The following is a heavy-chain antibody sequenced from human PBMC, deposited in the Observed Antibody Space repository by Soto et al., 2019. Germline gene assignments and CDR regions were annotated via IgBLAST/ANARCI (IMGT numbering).Heavy chain of an antibody. CDR2: IYHSGST. CDR1: SDFISTSTW. D-gene: IGHD2-15*01. J-gene: IGHJ4*02. V-gene: IGHV4-4*02. CDR3: ASSPGSLAGDY. Sequence: SETLSLTCAVSSDFISTSTWWSWVRQPPGRGLEWIGEIYHSGSTNYNPSLKSRVTISVDKTKDQFSLNLSSVTAADTAVYYCASSPGSLAGDYWGQGTLVTVSS.